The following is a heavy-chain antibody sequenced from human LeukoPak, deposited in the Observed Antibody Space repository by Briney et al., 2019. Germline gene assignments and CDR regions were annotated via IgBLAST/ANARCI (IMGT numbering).Heavy chain of an antibody. CDR3: ARRIFASGWYDY. D-gene: IGHD6-19*01. V-gene: IGHV4-59*12. CDR2: IYYSGSA. Sequence: SETLSLTCTVSGGSISSYYWSWIRQPPGKGLEWIGYIYYSGSANYNPSLESRVTVSIDTSKNQFSLKLSSVTAADTAVYYCARRIFASGWYDYWGQGTLVTVSS. J-gene: IGHJ4*02. CDR1: GGSISSYY.